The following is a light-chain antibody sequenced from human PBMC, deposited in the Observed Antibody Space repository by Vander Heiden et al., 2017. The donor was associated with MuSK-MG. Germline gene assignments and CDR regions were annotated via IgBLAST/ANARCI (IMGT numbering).Light chain of an antibody. CDR2: KAS. V-gene: IGKV1-5*03. J-gene: IGKJ1*01. Sequence: DIQMTQSPSTLSASIGDRVTITCRASQSISSWLAWYQQKPGKAPNLLIYKASTLESGVPSRFSGSGSGTEFTLTISSRQPDDFATYYCQQESSSSRTFGRGTKVEIK. CDR1: QSISSW. CDR3: QQESSSSRT.